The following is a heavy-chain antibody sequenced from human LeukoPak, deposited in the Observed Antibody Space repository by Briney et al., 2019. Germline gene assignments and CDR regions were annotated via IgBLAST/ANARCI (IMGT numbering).Heavy chain of an antibody. J-gene: IGHJ4*02. CDR3: TAGPDY. CDR1: GGSISSYY. CDR2: IYCSGST. Sequence: PSENLSLNCTVSGGSISSYYWSWIRQPPGKGLEWIGYIYCSGSTNYNPSLKSRVTISVDTSKNQFSLKLSSVTAADTAVYYCTAGPDYWGQGTLVTVSS. V-gene: IGHV4-59*01. D-gene: IGHD6-13*01.